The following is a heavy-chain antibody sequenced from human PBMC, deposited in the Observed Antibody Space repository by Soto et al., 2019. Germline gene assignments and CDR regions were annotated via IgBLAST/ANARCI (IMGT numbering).Heavy chain of an antibody. CDR3: ARGLEEWARATVI. J-gene: IGHJ4*03. CDR2: IWSDGNNR. V-gene: IGHV3-33*01. D-gene: IGHD3-3*01. Sequence: GRSLRLSCAASGFMFSNHGMHWVRQAPGKGLEWVAVIWSDGNNRYYADSVKGRFTISRDNSKNTVYLQMNSLRAEDMAVYYCARGLEEWARATVIWGQGTLVTISS. CDR1: GFMFSNHG.